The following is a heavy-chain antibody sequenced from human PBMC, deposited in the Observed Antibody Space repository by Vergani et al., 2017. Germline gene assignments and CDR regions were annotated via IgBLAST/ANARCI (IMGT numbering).Heavy chain of an antibody. CDR2: IVVGSGNT. Sequence: QMQLVQSGPEVKKPGTSVKVSCKASGFTFTSSAVQWVRQARGQRLEWIGWIVVGSGNTNYAQKFQERVTITRDMSTSTAYMELSSLRSEDTAVYYCAAGAWIDGSWSPIPDRDWGQGTLVTVSS. CDR1: GFTFTSSA. CDR3: AAGAWIDGSWSPIPDRD. D-gene: IGHD3-10*01. J-gene: IGHJ4*02. V-gene: IGHV1-58*01.